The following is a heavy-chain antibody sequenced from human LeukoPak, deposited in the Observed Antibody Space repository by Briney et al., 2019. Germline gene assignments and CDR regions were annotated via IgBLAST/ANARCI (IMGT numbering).Heavy chain of an antibody. CDR3: ARDRSVDNDENYFDY. Sequence: GGSLRLSCAASGFTFSSYAMHWVRQAPGKGLEWVAVISYDGSNKYYADSVEGRFTISRDNAKNSLYLQMNSLRAEDTAVYYCARDRSVDNDENYFDYWGQGALVSVSS. J-gene: IGHJ4*02. CDR1: GFTFSSYA. D-gene: IGHD1-1*01. V-gene: IGHV3-30-3*01. CDR2: ISYDGSNK.